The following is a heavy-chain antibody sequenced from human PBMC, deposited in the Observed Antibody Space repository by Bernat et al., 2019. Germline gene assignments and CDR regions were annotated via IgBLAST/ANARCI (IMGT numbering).Heavy chain of an antibody. J-gene: IGHJ1*01. Sequence: RGGAGGGGVGPGGSLRPSCAASGFPFDASGMSWVRQAPGKGLEWVPGIIWHGGRTGYAASVKGRCTIARDNAKHSLYLQMNSRRAEDTTLYYCARDISRDVEYFQHWGQGTLVTVSS. CDR3: ARDISRDVEYFQH. CDR1: GFPFDASG. V-gene: IGHV3-20*04. CDR2: IIWHGGRT.